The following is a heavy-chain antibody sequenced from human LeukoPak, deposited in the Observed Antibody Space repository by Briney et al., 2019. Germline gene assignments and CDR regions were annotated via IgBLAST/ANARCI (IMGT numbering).Heavy chain of an antibody. Sequence: GGSLRLSCAASGFTFSSYGMHWVRQAPGKGLEGVAFIRYDGNNKYYVDSVKGRFTISRDISKNTLYLQMDSLRAEDTAVYYCAKDLYYDSSGYGDYWGQGTLVTVSS. CDR1: GFTFSSYG. V-gene: IGHV3-30*02. CDR3: AKDLYYDSSGYGDY. J-gene: IGHJ4*02. CDR2: IRYDGNNK. D-gene: IGHD3-22*01.